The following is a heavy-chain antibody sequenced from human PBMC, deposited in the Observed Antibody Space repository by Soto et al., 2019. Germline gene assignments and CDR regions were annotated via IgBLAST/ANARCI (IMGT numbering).Heavy chain of an antibody. J-gene: IGHJ6*02. D-gene: IGHD3-10*01. V-gene: IGHV4-59*01. CDR2: IYYSGST. Sequence: SETLSLTCTVSGGSISSYYWSWIRQPPGKGLEWIGYIYYSGSTNYNPSLKSRVTISVDTSKNQFSLKLSSVTAADTAVYYCARVRGESNYYYYYGMDVWGQGTTVT. CDR3: ARVRGESNYYYYYGMDV. CDR1: GGSISSYY.